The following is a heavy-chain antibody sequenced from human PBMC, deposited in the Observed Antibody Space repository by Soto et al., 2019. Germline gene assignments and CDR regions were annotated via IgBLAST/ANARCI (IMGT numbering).Heavy chain of an antibody. V-gene: IGHV4-34*01. J-gene: IGHJ4*02. D-gene: IGHD2-8*02. CDR1: GFTFSSYS. Sequence: GSLRLSCAASGFTFSSYSMNWVRQAPGTGLEWIGEINHSGSTNYNPSLKSRVTISVDTSKNQFSLKLTSVTAADTAAYYCARDKITGLFDYWGQGTLVTV. CDR2: INHSGST. CDR3: ARDKITGLFDY.